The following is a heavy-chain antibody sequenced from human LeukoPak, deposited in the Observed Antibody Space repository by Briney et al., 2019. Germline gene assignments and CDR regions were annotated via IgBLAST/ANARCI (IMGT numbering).Heavy chain of an antibody. V-gene: IGHV3-30*04. CDR2: ISFDGNNK. D-gene: IGHD2-2*01. CDR1: GFTFSTYA. CDR3: ARSPPRSSTSHHSDY. J-gene: IGHJ4*02. Sequence: ERSLRLSCAASGFTFSTYAMHWVRQAPGKGLEWVVVISFDGNNKYYADSVKGRFTISRDNSRNTLYLQMNSLRAEDTAVYYCARSPPRSSTSHHSDYWGQGTLVTVSS.